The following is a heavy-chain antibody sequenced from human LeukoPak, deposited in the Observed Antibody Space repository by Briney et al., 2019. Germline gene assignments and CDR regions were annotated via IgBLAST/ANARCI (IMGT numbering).Heavy chain of an antibody. D-gene: IGHD5-12*01. J-gene: IGHJ3*02. Sequence: QPGGSLRLSCAASGFTFSSYEMNWVRLAPGKGLEWVSYISSSGSTIYYADSVKGRFTISRDNAKNSLYLQMNSLRAEDTAVYYCARDGSGYGHDAFDIWGQGTMVTVSS. CDR2: ISSSGSTI. CDR1: GFTFSSYE. CDR3: ARDGSGYGHDAFDI. V-gene: IGHV3-48*03.